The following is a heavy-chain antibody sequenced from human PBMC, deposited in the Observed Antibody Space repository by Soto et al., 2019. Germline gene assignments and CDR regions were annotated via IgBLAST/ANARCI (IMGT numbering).Heavy chain of an antibody. J-gene: IGHJ6*02. CDR2: MYHSGSA. Sequence: PSETLSLTCTVSGDSISRYYWSWIRQPPGKELEWIGYMYHSGSANYNPSLKSRVIMAVDTSKNQFSLNLNSVTAADTAVYYCARHLIVGSATSKFYYGMDVWGQGTTVTVSS. CDR1: GDSISRYY. CDR3: ARHLIVGSATSKFYYGMDV. D-gene: IGHD1-26*01. V-gene: IGHV4-59*08.